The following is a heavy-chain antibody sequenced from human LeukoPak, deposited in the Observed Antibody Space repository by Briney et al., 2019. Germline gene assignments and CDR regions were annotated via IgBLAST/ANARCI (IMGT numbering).Heavy chain of an antibody. V-gene: IGHV4-34*01. CDR1: GGSFSGYY. D-gene: IGHD4-23*01. J-gene: IGHJ4*02. Sequence: SETLSLTCTVYGGSFSGYYWSWIRQPPGKGLEWIGEINLSGSTNYNPSLKSRVTISVDTSKNQFSLKLSSVTAADTAVYYCASSDYGGNSGADCWGQGTLVTVSS. CDR3: ASSDYGGNSGADC. CDR2: INLSGST.